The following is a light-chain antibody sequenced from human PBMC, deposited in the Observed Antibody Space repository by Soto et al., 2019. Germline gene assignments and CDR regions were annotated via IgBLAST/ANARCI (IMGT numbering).Light chain of an antibody. V-gene: IGLV1-47*01. CDR2: RNN. CDR1: SSNIGSNY. Sequence: QPVLTQPPSASGTPGQRVIISCSGTSSNIGSNYVYWYQQLPGTAPKLLIYRNNQRPSGVPDRFSGSKSGTSASLAISGLRSEDEADYYCATWDDSLSGVLFGGGTKLTVL. CDR3: ATWDDSLSGVL. J-gene: IGLJ2*01.